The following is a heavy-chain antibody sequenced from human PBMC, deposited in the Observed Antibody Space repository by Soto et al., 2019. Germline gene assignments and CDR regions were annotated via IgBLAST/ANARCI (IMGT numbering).Heavy chain of an antibody. CDR2: IYHSGGA. D-gene: IGHD6-13*01. CDR3: AREWDGPAGIPGFDL. J-gene: IGHJ2*01. Sequence: QVQLQESGPGLVKPSGTLSLTCAVSGDSISSRAWWSWIRQPPGKGLEWIGEIYHSGGANYNPSLKSRVIMSLDESRNQVSLNLNSVKAADTAVYYCAREWDGPAGIPGFDLWGRGTLVTVSS. CDR1: GDSISSRAW. V-gene: IGHV4-4*02.